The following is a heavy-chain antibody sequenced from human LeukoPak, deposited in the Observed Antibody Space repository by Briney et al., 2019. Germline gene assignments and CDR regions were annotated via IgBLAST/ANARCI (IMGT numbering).Heavy chain of an antibody. Sequence: PGGSLRLSCAASGFTFSSYAMSGVRQAPGKGLEWVSAISGSGGSTYYADSVKGRFTIYRDNSKNTLYLQMNSLRAEDTAVYYCAKERDYDNWFDPWGQGTLVTVSS. CDR1: GFTFSSYA. D-gene: IGHD4-17*01. V-gene: IGHV3-23*01. CDR3: AKERDYDNWFDP. J-gene: IGHJ5*02. CDR2: ISGSGGST.